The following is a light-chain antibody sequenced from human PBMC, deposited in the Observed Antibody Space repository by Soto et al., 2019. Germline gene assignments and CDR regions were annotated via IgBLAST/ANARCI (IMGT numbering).Light chain of an antibody. V-gene: IGKV4-1*01. J-gene: IGKJ2*01. CDR1: QSVLYSSNNKNY. Sequence: IVMTQTPDSLAESLGERATINCKSRQSVLYSSNNKNYLAWYQQKPGQPPKLLICWASTRESGVPDRFSASGAGADGTLTISSLQAEDVAVYSGHRYYSTPDTIGQGTKLEIK. CDR3: HRYYSTPDT. CDR2: WAS.